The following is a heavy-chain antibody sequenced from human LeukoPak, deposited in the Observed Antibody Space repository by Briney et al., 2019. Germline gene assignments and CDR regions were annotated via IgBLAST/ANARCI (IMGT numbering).Heavy chain of an antibody. V-gene: IGHV1-2*02. CDR1: GYTFTGYY. CDR2: INPNSGGT. Sequence: ASVKVSCKASGYTFTGYYMHWVRQAPGQGLEWMGWINPNSGGTNYAQKFQGRVTTTRDTSISTAYMELSRLRSDDTAVYYCARVSIAARQFDYWGQETLVTVSS. CDR3: ARVSIAARQFDY. D-gene: IGHD6-6*01. J-gene: IGHJ4*02.